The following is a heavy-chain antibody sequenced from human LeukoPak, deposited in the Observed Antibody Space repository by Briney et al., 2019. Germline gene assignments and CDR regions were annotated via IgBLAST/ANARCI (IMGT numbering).Heavy chain of an antibody. CDR3: ARKGVLDAFDI. CDR2: ISYDGSNK. J-gene: IGHJ3*02. D-gene: IGHD3-10*01. Sequence: PGGSLRFSCAASGFTFSSYAMHWVRQAPGKGLEWVAVISYDGSNKYYADSVKGRFTISRDNSKNTLYLQMNSLRAEDAAVYYCARKGVLDAFDIWGQGTMVTVSS. V-gene: IGHV3-30-3*01. CDR1: GFTFSSYA.